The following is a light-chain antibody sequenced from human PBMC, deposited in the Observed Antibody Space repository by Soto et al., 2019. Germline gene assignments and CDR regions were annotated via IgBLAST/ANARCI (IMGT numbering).Light chain of an antibody. CDR2: AAS. J-gene: IGKJ2*01. Sequence: DIQLTQSPSLLSASVGDRVTITCRASQGISSYLAWYQQKPGKAPKLLIFAASSLHGGVPSRFSGSRSGTDFTLTITSLQPEDFATYYCQQSYTTPYTFGQGTKLEIK. CDR1: QGISSY. CDR3: QQSYTTPYT. V-gene: IGKV1-39*01.